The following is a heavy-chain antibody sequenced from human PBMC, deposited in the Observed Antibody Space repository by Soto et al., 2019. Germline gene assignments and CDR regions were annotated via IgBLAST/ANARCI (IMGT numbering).Heavy chain of an antibody. J-gene: IGHJ5*02. CDR3: WKDFSPRPGFGLGP. D-gene: IGHD3-3*01. Sequence: EVQLLESGGGSVQPGGSLRLSCAGSGFTFSTYAMSWVRQAPGKGLEWVSATSGAGDTTYYADSVEGRFTISRDNSKNTLDLQMNSLRAEDTGLVYLWKDFSPRPGFGLGPRGQGNLVNVSP. CDR1: GFTFSTYA. CDR2: TSGAGDTT. V-gene: IGHV3-23*01.